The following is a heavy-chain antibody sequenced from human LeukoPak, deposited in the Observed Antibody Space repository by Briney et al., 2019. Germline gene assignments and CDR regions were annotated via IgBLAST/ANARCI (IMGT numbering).Heavy chain of an antibody. CDR3: AKDEGVGASYFDY. V-gene: IGHV3-30*02. Sequence: GGSLRLSCEASGFTFSSCGMHWVRQAPGKGLEWVAYTRYDGSDKYYIDSVKGRFTIARDNSKKTLYLQMTSLRPDDTAVYFCAKDEGVGASYFDYWGQGTLGAVSS. D-gene: IGHD1-26*01. J-gene: IGHJ4*02. CDR1: GFTFSSCG. CDR2: TRYDGSDK.